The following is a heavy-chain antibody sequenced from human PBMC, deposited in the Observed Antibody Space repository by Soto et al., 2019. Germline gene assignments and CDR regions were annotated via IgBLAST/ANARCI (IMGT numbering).Heavy chain of an antibody. J-gene: IGHJ4*02. CDR3: TRHLGYGDYVGYCDY. V-gene: IGHV3-73*01. Sequence: EVQLVESGGGLVQPGGSLKLSCAASGFTFSGSAMHWVRQASGKGLEWVGRIRSKANSYATAYAASVKGRFTISRDDSKNTAYLQMNSLKTEDTAVYYCTRHLGYGDYVGYCDYWGQGTLVTVSS. CDR2: IRSKANSYAT. CDR1: GFTFSGSA. D-gene: IGHD4-17*01.